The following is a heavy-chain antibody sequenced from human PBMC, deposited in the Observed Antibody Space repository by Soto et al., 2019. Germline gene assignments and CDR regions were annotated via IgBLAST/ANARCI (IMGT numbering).Heavy chain of an antibody. J-gene: IGHJ4*02. CDR1: GGSISSGGYS. CDR3: GGGGGGRYCSSTSCYRGGPFDY. V-gene: IGHV4-30-2*01. Sequence: SETLSLTCAVSGGSISSGGYSWSWIRQPPGKGLEWIGYIYHSGSTYYNPSLKSRVTISVDRSKNQFSLKLSSVTAADTAVYCGGGGGGGRYCSSTSCYRGGPFDYWGQGTLVTVSS. CDR2: IYHSGST. D-gene: IGHD2-2*01.